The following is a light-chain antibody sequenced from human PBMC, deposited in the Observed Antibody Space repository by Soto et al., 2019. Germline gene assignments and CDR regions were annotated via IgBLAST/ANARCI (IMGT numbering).Light chain of an antibody. CDR1: QSISNW. CDR3: QQYSSGRT. J-gene: IGKJ1*01. Sequence: IQMTQSPSTLYAPVGDRVNITCRASQSISNWFAWYQQKPGKAPNLLIYQASGLKSGVPSRLGGSGSGTEFSLTISSLHPDDFPTYYCQQYSSGRTFGQGTKVDI. V-gene: IGKV1-5*03. CDR2: QAS.